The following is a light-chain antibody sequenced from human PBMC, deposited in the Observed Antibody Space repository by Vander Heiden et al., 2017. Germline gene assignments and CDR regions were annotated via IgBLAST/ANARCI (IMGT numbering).Light chain of an antibody. CDR1: SSNIGEPYD. Sequence: QSAPPQPPSVSRAPGHRVTLSCTGTSSNIGEPYDVHWYQHLPGTAPKLLIYDNTHRPSGVPDRFSGSKSGTSASLAITGLQAEDEADYYCQSHDDSLSGFVVFGGGTKLTVL. CDR3: QSHDDSLSGFVV. V-gene: IGLV1-40*01. J-gene: IGLJ2*01. CDR2: DNT.